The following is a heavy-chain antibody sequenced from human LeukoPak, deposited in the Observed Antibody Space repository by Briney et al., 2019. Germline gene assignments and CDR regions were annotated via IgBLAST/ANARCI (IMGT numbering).Heavy chain of an antibody. D-gene: IGHD2-8*01. V-gene: IGHV3-48*01. CDR3: SRVEVMSLALDAFDI. CDR2: ISSSSSTI. Sequence: GWSLALSCAASGFTFSSYSMIWVRQAPGKGLEWLSYISSSSSTIYYADSVNDRFTNSSDNGKNSLYLEMNRLRADDTAVYFVSRVEVMSLALDAFDIWGQGTMVTVSS. CDR1: GFTFSSYS. J-gene: IGHJ3*02.